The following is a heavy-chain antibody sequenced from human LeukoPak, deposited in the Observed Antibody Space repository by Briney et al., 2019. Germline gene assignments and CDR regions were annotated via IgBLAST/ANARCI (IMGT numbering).Heavy chain of an antibody. D-gene: IGHD1/OR15-1a*01. CDR3: ARDRGEQGDWFDP. CDR1: GGTFSSYA. J-gene: IGHJ5*02. CDR2: IIPIFGTA. V-gene: IGHV1-69*01. Sequence: ASVKVSCKASGGTFSSYAISWVRQAPGQGLEWMGGIIPIFGTANYAQKFQGRVTITADESTSTAYMELSSLRSEDTAVYYCARDRGEQGDWFDPWGQGTLATVSS.